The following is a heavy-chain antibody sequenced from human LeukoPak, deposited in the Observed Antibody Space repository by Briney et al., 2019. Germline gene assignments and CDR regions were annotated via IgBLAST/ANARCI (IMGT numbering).Heavy chain of an antibody. CDR3: ARGYGSGRNYYMDV. Sequence: GGSLRLSCAASGFTFSSYSMNWVRQAPGKGLEWVSSISSSSSYIYYADSVKDRFTISRDNAKNSLYLQMNSLRAEDTAVYYCARGYGSGRNYYMDVWGKGTTVTVSS. V-gene: IGHV3-21*01. D-gene: IGHD3-10*01. J-gene: IGHJ6*03. CDR1: GFTFSSYS. CDR2: ISSSSSYI.